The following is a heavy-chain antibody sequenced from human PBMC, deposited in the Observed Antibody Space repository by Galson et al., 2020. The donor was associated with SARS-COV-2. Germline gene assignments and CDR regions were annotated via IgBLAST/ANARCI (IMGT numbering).Heavy chain of an antibody. CDR3: ARVDCSGGGCYPGNH. CDR2: IKHDGSEK. Sequence: GESLKISCEASGFGFSYYWMSWVRQAPGRGLEWVANIKHDGSEKYYVDSVKGRFTISRDNPKNSLYLQTNNLRVEDTAVYHCARVDCSGGGCYPGNHWGRGTLVTVSS. V-gene: IGHV3-7*03. D-gene: IGHD2-15*01. J-gene: IGHJ5*02. CDR1: GFGFSYYW.